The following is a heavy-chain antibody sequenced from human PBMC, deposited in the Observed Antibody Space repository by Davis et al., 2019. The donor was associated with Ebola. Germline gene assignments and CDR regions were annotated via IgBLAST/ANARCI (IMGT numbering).Heavy chain of an antibody. CDR2: ISYDGSNK. D-gene: IGHD1-26*01. V-gene: IGHV3-30*18. CDR3: AQGEDLMYYYYGMDV. CDR1: GFTFSSYS. Sequence: GGSLRLSCAASGFTFSSYSMNWVRQAPGKGLEWVAVISYDGSNKYYADSVKGRFTISRDNSKNTLYLQMNSLRAEDTAVYYCAQGEDLMYYYYGMDVWGQGTTVTVSS. J-gene: IGHJ6*02.